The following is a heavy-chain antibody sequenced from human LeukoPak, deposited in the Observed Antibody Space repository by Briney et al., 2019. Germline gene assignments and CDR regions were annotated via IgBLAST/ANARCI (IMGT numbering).Heavy chain of an antibody. Sequence: SETLSLTCTVSGGSISSYYWSWIRQPPGKGLEWIGYIYYSGSANYNPSLKSRVTISVDTSKNQFSLKLSSVTAADTAVYYCARDYDDGDYVRAFDIWGQGTMVTVSS. CDR1: GGSISSYY. J-gene: IGHJ3*02. D-gene: IGHD4-17*01. V-gene: IGHV4-59*01. CDR3: ARDYDDGDYVRAFDI. CDR2: IYYSGSA.